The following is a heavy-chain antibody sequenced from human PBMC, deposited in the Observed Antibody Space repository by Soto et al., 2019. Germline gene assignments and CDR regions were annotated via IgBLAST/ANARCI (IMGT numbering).Heavy chain of an antibody. J-gene: IGHJ4*02. CDR3: ARGPPYYSGYVSLTY. D-gene: IGHD5-12*01. CDR2: INHSGST. CDR1: GDSISSTKYY. Sequence: SETLSLTCTVSGDSISSTKYYWGWIRQPPGKGLEWIGEINHSGSTNYNPSLKSRVTISVDTSKNQFSLKLSSVTAADTAVYYCARGPPYYSGYVSLTYWGQGTLVTVSS. V-gene: IGHV4-39*07.